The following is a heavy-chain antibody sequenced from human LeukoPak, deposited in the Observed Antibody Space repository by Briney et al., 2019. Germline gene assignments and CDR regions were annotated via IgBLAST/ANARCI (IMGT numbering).Heavy chain of an antibody. CDR3: AKFRLLQDAFDI. CDR1: GFTFSSYA. J-gene: IGHJ3*02. CDR2: ISSSSSYI. Sequence: PGGSLRLSCAASGFTFSSYAMHWVRQAPGMGLEWVSSISSSSSYIYYADSVKGRFTISRDNSKNTLYLQMNSLRAEDTAVYYCAKFRLLQDAFDIWGQGTMVTVSS. V-gene: IGHV3-21*01. D-gene: IGHD3-9*01.